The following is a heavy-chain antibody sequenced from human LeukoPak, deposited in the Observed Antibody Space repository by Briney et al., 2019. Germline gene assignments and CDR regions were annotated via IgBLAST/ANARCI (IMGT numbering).Heavy chain of an antibody. Sequence: SETLSLTCAVYGGSFSGYYWSWIRQPPGKGLEWIGEINHSGSTNYNPSLKSRVTISVDTSKNQFSLKLSSVTAADTAVYYCARDPLEYYYDSSGEDYWGQGTLVTVSS. CDR1: GGSFSGYY. CDR3: ARDPLEYYYDSSGEDY. D-gene: IGHD3-22*01. CDR2: INHSGST. J-gene: IGHJ4*02. V-gene: IGHV4-34*01.